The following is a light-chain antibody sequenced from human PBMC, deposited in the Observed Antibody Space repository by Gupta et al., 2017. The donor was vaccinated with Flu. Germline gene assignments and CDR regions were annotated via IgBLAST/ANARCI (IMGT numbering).Light chain of an antibody. V-gene: IGKV2-28*01. CDR1: QSLLHTSGNNF. Sequence: VXXQAXLXLSVXPXXPXSISCRSSQSLLHTSGNNFLDWYVQKPRQSPHLLIYLGSSRASGVPDRFSGSGSGTDFTLKISRVEADDIGIYYCMQGLQTPWTFGQGTKVEIK. CDR2: LGS. J-gene: IGKJ1*01. CDR3: MQGLQTPWT.